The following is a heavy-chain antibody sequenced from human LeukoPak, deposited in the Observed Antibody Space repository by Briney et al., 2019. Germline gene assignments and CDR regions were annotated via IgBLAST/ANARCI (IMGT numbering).Heavy chain of an antibody. Sequence: PGGSLRLSCAASGFTFDDYAMHWVRQAPGKGLEWVSLISWDGGSTYYADSVKGRFTISRDNSKNSLYLQMNSLRAEDTALYYCAKSGSSSSHYCYYYYMDVWGKGTTVTVSS. V-gene: IGHV3-43D*03. CDR2: ISWDGGST. J-gene: IGHJ6*03. CDR3: AKSGSSSSHYCYYYYMDV. D-gene: IGHD6-6*01. CDR1: GFTFDDYA.